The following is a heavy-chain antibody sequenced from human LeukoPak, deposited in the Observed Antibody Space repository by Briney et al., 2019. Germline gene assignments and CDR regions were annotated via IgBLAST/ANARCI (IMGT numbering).Heavy chain of an antibody. D-gene: IGHD2-15*01. CDR2: ISSSSTI. V-gene: IGHV3-48*04. J-gene: IGHJ5*02. CDR1: GFVFSSNS. Sequence: GGSLRLSCAASGFVFSSNSMIWVRQAPGKGLEWVSYISSSSTIYYADSVKGRFTISRDNAKNSLYLQMNSLRVEDTAVYYCARDLTLSSRGNWFDPWGQGTLVTVSS. CDR3: ARDLTLSSRGNWFDP.